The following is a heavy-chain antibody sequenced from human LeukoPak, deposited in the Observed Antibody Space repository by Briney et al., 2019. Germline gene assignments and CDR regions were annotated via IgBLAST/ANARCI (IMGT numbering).Heavy chain of an antibody. Sequence: ASVKVSCKASGYTFTSYDINWVRQATGQGLEWMGWMNPNSGNTGYAQKFQGRVTMTRNTSISTAYMELSSLRSEDTAVYYCARGRSLYYYDSSGPHGGYYYYGMDVWGQGTTVTVSS. D-gene: IGHD3-22*01. J-gene: IGHJ6*02. CDR1: GYTFTSYD. CDR3: ARGRSLYYYDSSGPHGGYYYYGMDV. V-gene: IGHV1-8*01. CDR2: MNPNSGNT.